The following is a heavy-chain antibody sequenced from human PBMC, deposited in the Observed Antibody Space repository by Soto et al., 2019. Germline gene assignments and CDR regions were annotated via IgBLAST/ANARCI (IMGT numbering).Heavy chain of an antibody. J-gene: IGHJ4*02. CDR2: IYHSGST. Sequence: QLQLQESGSGLVKPSQTLSLTCAVSGGSISSGGYSWSWIRQPPGKGLEWIGYIYHSGSTYYNPSLTSRVTISVDRSKNQFSLTLSSVTAADTAVYYCARAGGLGAVAADYWGQGTLVTVSS. CDR1: GGSISSGGYS. D-gene: IGHD6-19*01. CDR3: ARAGGLGAVAADY. V-gene: IGHV4-30-2*01.